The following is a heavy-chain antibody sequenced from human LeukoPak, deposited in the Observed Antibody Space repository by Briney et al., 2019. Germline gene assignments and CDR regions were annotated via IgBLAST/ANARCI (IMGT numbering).Heavy chain of an antibody. Sequence: GGSLRLSCAASGFTFSSYGMHWVRQAPGKGLEWVAVISYDGSNKYYADSVKGRFTISRDNSKNTLYLQMNSLRAEDTAVYYCAKLCIAAAGTHFDYWGQGTLVTVSS. D-gene: IGHD6-13*01. V-gene: IGHV3-30*18. J-gene: IGHJ4*02. CDR2: ISYDGSNK. CDR1: GFTFSSYG. CDR3: AKLCIAAAGTHFDY.